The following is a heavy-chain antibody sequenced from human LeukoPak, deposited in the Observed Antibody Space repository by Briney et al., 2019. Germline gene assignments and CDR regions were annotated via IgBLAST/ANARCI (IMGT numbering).Heavy chain of an antibody. V-gene: IGHV4-59*12. CDR3: ARRRLVRAVDY. D-gene: IGHD3-10*01. J-gene: IGHJ4*02. Sequence: PSETLSLTCTVSGGSISSYYWSWIRQPPGKGLEWIGYIYYSGSTNYNPSLKSRVTISVDTSKNQFSLKLSSVTAADTAVYYCARRRLVRAVDYWGQGTLVTVSS. CDR1: GGSISSYY. CDR2: IYYSGST.